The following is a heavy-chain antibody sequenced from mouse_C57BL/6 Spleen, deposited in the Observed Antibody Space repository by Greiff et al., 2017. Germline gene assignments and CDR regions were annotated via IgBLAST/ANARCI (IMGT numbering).Heavy chain of an antibody. CDR1: GFTFSSYA. CDR3: ARGGYYGRSPYYFDY. V-gene: IGHV5-4*03. J-gene: IGHJ2*01. CDR2: ISDGGSYT. Sequence: DVKLVESGGGLVKPGGSLKLSCAASGFTFSSYAMSWVRQTPEKRLEWVATISDGGSYTYYPDNVKGRFTLSRDNAKNNLYLQMSHLKSEDTAMYYCARGGYYGRSPYYFDYWGQGTTLTVSS. D-gene: IGHD1-1*01.